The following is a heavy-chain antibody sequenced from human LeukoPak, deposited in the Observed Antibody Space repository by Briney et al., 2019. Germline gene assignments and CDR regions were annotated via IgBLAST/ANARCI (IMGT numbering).Heavy chain of an antibody. CDR1: GFTFSSYG. J-gene: IGHJ4*02. Sequence: GRSLRLSCAASGFTFSSYGMHWVRQAPGKGLEWVAVIWYDGSNKYYAGSVKGRFTISRDNSKNTLYLQMNSLRAEDTAVYYCAREACSGGSCYGEFGYWGQGTLVTVSS. V-gene: IGHV3-33*08. D-gene: IGHD2-15*01. CDR2: IWYDGSNK. CDR3: AREACSGGSCYGEFGY.